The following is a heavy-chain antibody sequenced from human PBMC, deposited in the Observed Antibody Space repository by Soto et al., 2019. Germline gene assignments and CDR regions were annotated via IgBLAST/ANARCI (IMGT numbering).Heavy chain of an antibody. CDR3: ARDNSGWSVY. J-gene: IGHJ4*02. CDR1: GYTFTKYV. D-gene: IGHD6-19*01. Sequence: ASVKVSCKASGYTFTKYVMHWVRQAPGQRLEWMGWIDAGNGNTVYLQKFQGRVTITRDTSASTAYMELSSLRSEDTAVYYCARDNSGWSVYWGQGTLVTAPQ. CDR2: IDAGNGNT. V-gene: IGHV1-3*01.